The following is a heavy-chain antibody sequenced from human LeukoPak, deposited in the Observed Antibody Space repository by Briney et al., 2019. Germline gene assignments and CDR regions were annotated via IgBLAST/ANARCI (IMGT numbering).Heavy chain of an antibody. Sequence: GGSLRLSCAASGFTFSSYSMNWVRQAPGKGLEWVSSISSSSSYIYYADSVKGRFTISRDNAKNSLYLQMNSLRAEDTAVYYCARDFNSGSYYVFDYWGQGTLVTVSS. CDR1: GFTFSSYS. D-gene: IGHD1-26*01. J-gene: IGHJ4*02. CDR3: ARDFNSGSYYVFDY. V-gene: IGHV3-21*01. CDR2: ISSSSSYI.